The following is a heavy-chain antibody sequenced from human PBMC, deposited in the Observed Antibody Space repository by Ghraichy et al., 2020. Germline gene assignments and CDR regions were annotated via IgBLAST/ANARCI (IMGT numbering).Heavy chain of an antibody. D-gene: IGHD6-13*01. CDR1: GGSISSGSYY. V-gene: IGHV4-61*02. CDR3: ANESRIAAAQLGYYYYGMDV. Sequence: SQTLSLTCTVSGGSISSGSYYLSWIRQPAGKELEWIGRISTSGSTNYNPSLKSRVTISIDTSKNQFSLKLTSVTAAATAMYYCANESRIAAAQLGYYYYGMDVWGQGTTVTVSS. CDR2: ISTSGST. J-gene: IGHJ6*02.